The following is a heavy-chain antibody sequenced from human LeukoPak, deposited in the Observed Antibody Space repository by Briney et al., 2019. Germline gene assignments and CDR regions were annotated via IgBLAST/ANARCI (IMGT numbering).Heavy chain of an antibody. CDR1: GFTFSSSA. D-gene: IGHD2-2*01. CDR3: AKDRPRGYCSSTSCHPFDY. V-gene: IGHV3-23*01. CDR2: ISGSGGST. J-gene: IGHJ4*02. Sequence: GGSLRLSCAASGFTFSSSAMSWVRQAPGKGLEWVSAISGSGGSTYYADSVMGRFTISRDNSKNTLYLQMNSLRAEDTAVYYCAKDRPRGYCSSTSCHPFDYWGQGTLVTVSS.